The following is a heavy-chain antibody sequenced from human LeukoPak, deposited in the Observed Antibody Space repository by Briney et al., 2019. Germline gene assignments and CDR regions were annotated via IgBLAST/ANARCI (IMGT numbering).Heavy chain of an antibody. J-gene: IGHJ2*01. Sequence: ASVKVSCKASGYTFTGYYMHWVRQAPGQGLEWMGWINPNSGGTNFAQKFQGRVTMTRDASISTAYMELSRLTSDDTAEYYCARGGFFRDGSSGYWYFDFWGRGTLVTVSS. CDR3: ARGGFFRDGSSGYWYFDF. V-gene: IGHV1-2*02. CDR1: GYTFTGYY. D-gene: IGHD5-24*01. CDR2: INPNSGGT.